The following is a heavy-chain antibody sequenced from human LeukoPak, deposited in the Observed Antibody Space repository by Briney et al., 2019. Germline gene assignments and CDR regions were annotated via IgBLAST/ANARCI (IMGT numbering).Heavy chain of an antibody. Sequence: ASVKVSCKASGYIFTDYYMYWVRQAPGQGPEWMGWINPNSGGTSYAQKFQGRVTMTRDTSTSTAYMELSSLKSDDTAVYYCAKGSDYVWGGYFDYWGQGSLVTVSA. CDR1: GYIFTDYY. CDR2: INPNSGGT. J-gene: IGHJ4*02. CDR3: AKGSDYVWGGYFDY. V-gene: IGHV1-2*02. D-gene: IGHD3-16*01.